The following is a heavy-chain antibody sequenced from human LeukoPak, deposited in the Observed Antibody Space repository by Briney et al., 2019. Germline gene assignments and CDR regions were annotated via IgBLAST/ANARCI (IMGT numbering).Heavy chain of an antibody. CDR1: GYTFTSYG. V-gene: IGHV1-18*01. D-gene: IGHD3-22*01. CDR2: ISAYNGNT. Sequence: GASVKVSCKASGYTFTSYGISWVRQAPGQGLEWMGWISAYNGNTNYAQKLQGRVTMTTDTSTSTAYMELRSLRSDDTAVYYCARVVESPYYYDSSGYYGGGEYFQHWGQGTLVTVSS. CDR3: ARVVESPYYYDSSGYYGGGEYFQH. J-gene: IGHJ1*01.